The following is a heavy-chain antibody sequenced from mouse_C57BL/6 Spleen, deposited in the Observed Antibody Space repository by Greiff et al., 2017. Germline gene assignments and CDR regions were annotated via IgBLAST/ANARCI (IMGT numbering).Heavy chain of an antibody. Sequence: VQLQQSGPGLVKPSQSLSLTCSVTGYSITSGYYWNWIRQFPGNKLEWMGYISYDGSNNYNPSLKNRISITRDTSKNQFFLKLNSVTTEDTATYYCARGYGFDYWGQGTTLTVSS. D-gene: IGHD1-1*01. CDR3: ARGYGFDY. J-gene: IGHJ2*01. CDR1: GYSITSGYY. V-gene: IGHV3-6*01. CDR2: ISYDGSN.